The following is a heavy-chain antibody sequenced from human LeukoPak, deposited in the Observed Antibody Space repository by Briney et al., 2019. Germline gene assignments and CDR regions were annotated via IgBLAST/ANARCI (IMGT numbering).Heavy chain of an antibody. CDR2: LSGSGDIT. V-gene: IGHV3-23*01. CDR3: AKDPGGEYSIGLGDFYYTMDV. J-gene: IGHJ6*02. CDR1: GFNFNDYA. D-gene: IGHD4-11*01. Sequence: RGSLRLSCAASGFNFNDYAMSWVRQAPGKGLEWLSALSGSGDITYYADSVKGRFTISRDNSENTLYLQMNSLRVEDTAVYYCAKDPGGEYSIGLGDFYYTMDVWGQGTTVTVSS.